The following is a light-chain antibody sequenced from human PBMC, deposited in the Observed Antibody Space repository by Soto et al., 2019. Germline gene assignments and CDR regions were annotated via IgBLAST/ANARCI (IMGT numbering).Light chain of an antibody. CDR2: WAS. Sequence: DIVLTHSPDSLAVSLGERATINCKSSQSVLFTYNTKNYLAWYQQIPGQPPKLLIYWASTRESGVPDRLSRSVTGRDFPDTIMSLQAEYGAVYFCQQDYSSPSFGQGTRLESK. J-gene: IGKJ5*01. V-gene: IGKV4-1*01. CDR3: QQDYSSPS. CDR1: QSVLFTYNTKNY.